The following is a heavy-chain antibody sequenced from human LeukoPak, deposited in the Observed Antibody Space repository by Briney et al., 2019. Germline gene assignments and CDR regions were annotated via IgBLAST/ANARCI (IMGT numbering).Heavy chain of an antibody. CDR3: ARGGDSSGYLSLDY. CDR2: IKQDGSKK. V-gene: IGHV3-7*01. CDR1: GFTFSSHW. J-gene: IGHJ4*02. D-gene: IGHD3-22*01. Sequence: PGGPLRLSCAASGFTFSSHWMSWVRQAPRKGLEWVANIKQDGSKKYYVDSVKGRFTIPRNNAKNPLKPQTNSLRAEDTAVYYCARGGDSSGYLSLDYWGQGTLVTVSS.